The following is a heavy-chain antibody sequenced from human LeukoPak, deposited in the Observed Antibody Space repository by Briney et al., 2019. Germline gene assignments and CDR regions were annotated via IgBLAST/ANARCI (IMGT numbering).Heavy chain of an antibody. Sequence: SETLSLTCTVSGASIISYYWSWIRQPPGKGLEWIGYIHYSGGANYNPSLKGRATVSLDTSKNQFFLNLASVAAADLAVYYCARYGGPTAGVLYWGRGILVTVSS. CDR2: IHYSGGA. CDR1: GASIISYY. CDR3: ARYGGPTAGVLY. J-gene: IGHJ4*02. D-gene: IGHD3-16*01. V-gene: IGHV4-59*01.